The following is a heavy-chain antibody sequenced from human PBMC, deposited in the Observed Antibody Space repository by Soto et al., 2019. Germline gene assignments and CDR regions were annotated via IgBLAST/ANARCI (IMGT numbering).Heavy chain of an antibody. CDR1: GGSLSSSSYY. CDR3: ARQMRGPIHYFGWLSPVTS. V-gene: IGHV4-39*01. CDR2: IYYSGST. J-gene: IGHJ4*02. Sequence: PSETLSLTCTVSGGSLSSSSYYCGWIRQPPGKGLEWIGSIYYSGSTYYNPSLKSRVTISVDTSKNQFSMRLTSVNAADAAVYFCARQMRGPIHYFGWLSPVTSWGQGTQVTVSS. D-gene: IGHD3-9*01.